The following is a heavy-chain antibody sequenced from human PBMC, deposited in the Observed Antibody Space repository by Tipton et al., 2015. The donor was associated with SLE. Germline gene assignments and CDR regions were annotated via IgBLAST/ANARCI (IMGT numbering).Heavy chain of an antibody. CDR3: ARAANSGAFDI. D-gene: IGHD7-27*01. Sequence: SLRLSCAASGFTFSSYAMSWVRQAPGKGLEWVSAISGSGGSTYYADSVKGRFTISRDNAKKSLYLQMNSLRAEDTAVYYCARAANSGAFDIWGQGTMVTVSS. J-gene: IGHJ3*02. CDR2: ISGSGGST. CDR1: GFTFSSYA. V-gene: IGHV3-23*01.